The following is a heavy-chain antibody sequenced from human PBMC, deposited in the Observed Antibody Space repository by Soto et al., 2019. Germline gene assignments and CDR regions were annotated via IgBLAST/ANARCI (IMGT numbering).Heavy chain of an antibody. D-gene: IGHD2-2*03. CDR2: ISSSSSYI. CDR3: AGGDGYCSSTSCLYYYGMDV. V-gene: IGHV3-21*01. CDR1: GFTFSSYS. Sequence: EVQLVESGGGLVKPGGSLRLSCAASGFTFSSYSMNWVRQAPWKGLEWVSSISSSSSYIYYADSVKGRFTISRDNTKNSLYLQMNSLRAEDTAVYYCAGGDGYCSSTSCLYYYGMDVWGQGTTVTVSS. J-gene: IGHJ6*02.